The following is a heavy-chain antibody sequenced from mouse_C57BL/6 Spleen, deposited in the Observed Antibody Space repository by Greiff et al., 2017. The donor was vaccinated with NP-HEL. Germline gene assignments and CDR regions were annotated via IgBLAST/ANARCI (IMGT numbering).Heavy chain of an antibody. CDR2: ISSGGSYT. CDR3: ARPGNYRYYFDY. CDR1: GFTFSSYG. J-gene: IGHJ2*01. V-gene: IGHV5-6*01. Sequence: EVQGVESGGDLVKPGGSLKLSCAASGFTFSSYGMSWVRQTPDKRLEWVATISSGGSYTYYPDSVKGRFTISRDNAKNTLYLQMSSLKSEDTAMYYCARPGNYRYYFDYWGQGTTLTVSS. D-gene: IGHD2-1*01.